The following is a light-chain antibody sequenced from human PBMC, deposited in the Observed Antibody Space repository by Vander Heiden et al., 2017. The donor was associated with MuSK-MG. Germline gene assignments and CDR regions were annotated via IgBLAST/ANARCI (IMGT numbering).Light chain of an antibody. CDR3: QQNNHWPPYT. Sequence: EIVMTQSPATLSVSPGERATLSCVASQSVSSNLAWYQQKPGQAPRLLIYGASTRATGIPARFSGSGYGTEFTLTISSRQSEDFAVYYCQQNNHWPPYTFGQGTKLEIK. V-gene: IGKV3-15*01. J-gene: IGKJ2*01. CDR1: QSVSSN. CDR2: GAS.